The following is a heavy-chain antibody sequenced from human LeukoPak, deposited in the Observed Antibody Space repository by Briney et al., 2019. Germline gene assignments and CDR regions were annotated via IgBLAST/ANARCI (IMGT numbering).Heavy chain of an antibody. V-gene: IGHV4-34*01. CDR3: ARGYCSGGKCNSRDYYYGMDV. CDR2: INHSGST. CDR1: GGSLSGYY. Sequence: SETLSLTCAVYGGSLSGYYWSWIRQPPGEGLEWIGEINHSGSTNYTPSLKSRVTILVDTPKNQLSLKLRSVTAADTAVYYCARGYCSGGKCNSRDYYYGMDVWGQGTTVTVSS. D-gene: IGHD2-15*01. J-gene: IGHJ6*02.